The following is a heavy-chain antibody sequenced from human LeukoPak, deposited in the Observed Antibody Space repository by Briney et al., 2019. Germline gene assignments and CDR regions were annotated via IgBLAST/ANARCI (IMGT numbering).Heavy chain of an antibody. V-gene: IGHV3-74*01. J-gene: IGHJ4*02. CDR1: GFTFSKYW. Sequence: GGSLRLSCAASGFTFSKYWMLWVRQAPGKGLESVSRINTDGTVTTYAVSVKGRFTVSRDNADNTMFLQMSSVRDEDTAVYYCATKQWLAPPPDSWGQGTPVTVSS. CDR2: INTDGTVT. D-gene: IGHD6-19*01. CDR3: ATKQWLAPPPDS.